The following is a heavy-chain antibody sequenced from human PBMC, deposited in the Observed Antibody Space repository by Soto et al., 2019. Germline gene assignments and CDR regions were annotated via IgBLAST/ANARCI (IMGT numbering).Heavy chain of an antibody. CDR1: GYTFTSFP. J-gene: IGHJ1*01. D-gene: IGHD2-15*01. Sequence: ASVKVSCKASGYTFTSFPIHWVRQAPGQRLEWMGWINAGNGDTKYSQKFQGRVTVTRDTSASTAYMELISLRSEDTAVYYCTRAPRGGAWGQGTLVTVSS. CDR3: TRAPRGGA. V-gene: IGHV1-3*01. CDR2: INAGNGDT.